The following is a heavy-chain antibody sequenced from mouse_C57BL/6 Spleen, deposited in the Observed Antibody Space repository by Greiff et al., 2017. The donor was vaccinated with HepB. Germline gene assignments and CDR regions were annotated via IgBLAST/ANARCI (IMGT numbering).Heavy chain of an antibody. V-gene: IGHV5-9*01. Sequence: EVQRVESGGGLVKPGGSLKLSCAASGFTFSSYTMSWVRQTPEKRLEWVATISGGGGNTYYPDSVKGRFTISRDNAKNTLYLQMSSLRSEDTALYYCAREHYYGSSSPWFAYWGQGTLVTVSA. CDR1: GFTFSSYT. D-gene: IGHD1-1*01. CDR2: ISGGGGNT. J-gene: IGHJ3*01. CDR3: AREHYYGSSSPWFAY.